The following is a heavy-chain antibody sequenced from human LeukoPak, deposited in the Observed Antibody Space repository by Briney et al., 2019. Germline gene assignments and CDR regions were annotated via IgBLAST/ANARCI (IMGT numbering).Heavy chain of an antibody. CDR3: ARDSRAYCGGDCYSSGWLDP. D-gene: IGHD2-21*01. CDR1: GYSISSGYY. J-gene: IGHJ5*02. Sequence: PSETLSLTCTVSGYSISSGYYWGWIRQPPGKGLEWIGSIYHSGSTYYNPSLKSRGTISVDTSKNQFSLKLSSVTAADTAVYYCARDSRAYCGGDCYSSGWLDPWGQGTLVTVSP. V-gene: IGHV4-38-2*02. CDR2: IYHSGST.